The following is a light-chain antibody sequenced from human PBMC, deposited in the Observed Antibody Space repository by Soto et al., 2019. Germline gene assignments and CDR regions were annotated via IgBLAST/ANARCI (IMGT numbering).Light chain of an antibody. CDR2: NNN. CDR1: SSNIGSNA. J-gene: IGLJ3*02. CDR3: ATWDDGLNGWV. V-gene: IGLV1-44*01. Sequence: QAVVTQPPSTSGTPGQRVTISCSGRSSNIGSNAVNWYQQFPGTAPKVLIYNNNERPSGVPDRFSGSKSGTSASLAITGLQSDDEADYYCATWDDGLNGWVFGGGTKLTVL.